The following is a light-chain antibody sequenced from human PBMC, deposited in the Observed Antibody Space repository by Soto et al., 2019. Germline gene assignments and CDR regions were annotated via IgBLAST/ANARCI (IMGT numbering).Light chain of an antibody. Sequence: QSVRTQPASVCGSPGRSITISCTGTSSDVGSYNRVSWYQQHPGEAPKLVIYEVSNRPSGVSNRFSGSKSGNTASLTISGLQAEDEADYYCCSFTTSSTYVFGSGTKVTVL. CDR1: SSDVGSYNR. J-gene: IGLJ1*01. CDR2: EVS. V-gene: IGLV2-14*01. CDR3: CSFTTSSTYV.